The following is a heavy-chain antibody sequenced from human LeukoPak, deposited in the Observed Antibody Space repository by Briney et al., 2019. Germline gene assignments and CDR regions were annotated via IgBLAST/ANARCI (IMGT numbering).Heavy chain of an antibody. CDR3: AKVAQTGLDYSNSLEY. J-gene: IGHJ4*02. Sequence: PGRSLRLSCAASGFTFSHYGMHWVRQAPGKVLEWVAVLWNDGSNKYYADSVKGRFTIYRDNSQNTLSLQMNSLRAVDTAVYHCAKVAQTGLDYSNSLEYWGQGALVTVSS. V-gene: IGHV3-33*06. D-gene: IGHD4-11*01. CDR1: GFTFSHYG. CDR2: LWNDGSNK.